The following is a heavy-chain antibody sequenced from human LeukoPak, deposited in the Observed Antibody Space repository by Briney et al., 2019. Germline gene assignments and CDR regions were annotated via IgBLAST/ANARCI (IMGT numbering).Heavy chain of an antibody. CDR2: ISGSGDYT. CDR1: GFTFSSHG. V-gene: IGHV3-23*01. CDR3: AKVTYGSGTYGAFDS. Sequence: GGSLRLSCAASGFTFSSHGMSWVRKAPGKGLEWVSTISGSGDYTYYADSVKGRFTISRDNSKNTLYLQMNSLRAEDTAVYYCAKVTYGSGTYGAFDSWGQGTLVTVSS. J-gene: IGHJ4*02. D-gene: IGHD3-10*01.